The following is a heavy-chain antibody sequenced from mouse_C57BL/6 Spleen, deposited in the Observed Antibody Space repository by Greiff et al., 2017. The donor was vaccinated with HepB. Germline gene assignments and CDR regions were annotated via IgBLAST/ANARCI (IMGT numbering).Heavy chain of an antibody. CDR1: GYTFTDYY. CDR2: IGRGSGST. Sequence: VQLQQSGAELVKPGASVKISCKASGYTFTDYYINWVKQRPGQGLEWIGKIGRGSGSTYYNEKFKGKATLTADKYSCTAYMQLSSLTSEDSAVYFCARFGNPYAMDYWGQGTSVTVSS. J-gene: IGHJ4*01. V-gene: IGHV1-77*01. CDR3: ARFGNPYAMDY. D-gene: IGHD2-1*01.